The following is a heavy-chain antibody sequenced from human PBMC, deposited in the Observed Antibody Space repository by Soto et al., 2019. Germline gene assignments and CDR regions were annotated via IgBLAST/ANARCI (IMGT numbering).Heavy chain of an antibody. Sequence: SETLSLTCAVSGYSISSGYYWGWIRQPPGKGLEWIGNIFHSGSTYYNPSLKSRVTMSVDTSKNQFSLKLSSVTAADTAVYFCARALSYGDYDYYYYGMGVWGQGTTVTV. CDR2: IFHSGST. CDR1: GYSISSGYY. CDR3: ARALSYGDYDYYYYGMGV. V-gene: IGHV4-38-2*01. D-gene: IGHD4-17*01. J-gene: IGHJ6*02.